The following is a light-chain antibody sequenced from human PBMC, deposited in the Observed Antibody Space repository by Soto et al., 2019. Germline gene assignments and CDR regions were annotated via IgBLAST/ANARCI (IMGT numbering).Light chain of an antibody. CDR2: DAS. CDR3: QHYHVWPIT. J-gene: IGKJ5*01. CDR1: QSVSSH. V-gene: IGKV3-15*01. Sequence: IVMTNSPATMSVSPGEEATFSCRASQSVSSHLAWYQHKPGQAPRLLFYDASTRATGIPARFSGSGSGTEFTLTISSLQSEDFAVYYCQHYHVWPITFGQGTRLETK.